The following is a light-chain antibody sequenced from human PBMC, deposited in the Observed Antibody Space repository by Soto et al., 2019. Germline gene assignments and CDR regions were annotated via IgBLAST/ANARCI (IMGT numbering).Light chain of an antibody. Sequence: EIVLTQSPGTLSLSPGERATLSCRASQSVTSNYLAWYQQIPGQAPXILIYDASNRAAGIPARLSGSGSGTDFTLTISRMEPEDSAVYYCQQYGSSGTFGQGTKVDI. V-gene: IGKV3-20*01. CDR1: QSVTSNY. CDR2: DAS. J-gene: IGKJ1*01. CDR3: QQYGSSGT.